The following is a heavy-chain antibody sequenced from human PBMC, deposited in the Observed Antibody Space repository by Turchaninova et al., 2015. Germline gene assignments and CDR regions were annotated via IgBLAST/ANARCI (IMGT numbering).Heavy chain of an antibody. CDR1: GFNFRSYT. CDR2: ILRVPNQV. J-gene: IGHJ2*01. V-gene: IGHV3-21*01. D-gene: IGHD3-22*01. Sequence: VQLVESGGGLVKPGGSLRLSCAASGFNFRSYTMNWVRQAPGKGLGGVSSILRVPNQVHYSDSVNGRFISSRENAETSLYLQMNSRSVEDTAVYFCARRVEGHYDFRGRGTLVTVSS. CDR3: ARRVEGHYDF.